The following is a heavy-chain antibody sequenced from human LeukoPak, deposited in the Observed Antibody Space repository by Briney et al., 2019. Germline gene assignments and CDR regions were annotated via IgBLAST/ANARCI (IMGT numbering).Heavy chain of an antibody. CDR1: GFTFSSYA. J-gene: IGHJ4*02. V-gene: IGHV3-23*01. CDR3: AKDGGPYYDYVMNDY. Sequence: GGSLRLSCAASGFTFSSYAMSWVRQAPGRGLEWVSAISGSGGSTYYADSVKGRFTISRDNSKNTLYLQMNSLRAEDTAVYYCAKDGGPYYDYVMNDYWGQGTLVTVSS. D-gene: IGHD3-16*01. CDR2: ISGSGGST.